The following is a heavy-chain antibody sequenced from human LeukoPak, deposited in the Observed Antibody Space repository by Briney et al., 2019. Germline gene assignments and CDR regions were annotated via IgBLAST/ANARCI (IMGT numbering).Heavy chain of an antibody. J-gene: IGHJ5*02. CDR3: ARESGSTGAGWFDP. CDR2: IYHSGST. Sequence: PSQTLSLTCTVSGGSISSGGYYWSWIRQPPGKGLEWIGYIYHSGSTYYNPSLRSRVTISLDTSKNQFSLKLSSVTAADTAVYYCARESGSTGAGWFDPWGQGTLVTVSS. CDR1: GGSISSGGYY. V-gene: IGHV4-30-2*01. D-gene: IGHD1-26*01.